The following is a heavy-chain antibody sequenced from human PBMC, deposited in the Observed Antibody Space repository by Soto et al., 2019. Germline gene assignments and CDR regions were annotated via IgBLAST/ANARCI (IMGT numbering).Heavy chain of an antibody. Sequence: EVRLLESGGGLLQPGGSLRLSCAASGFTFSTYAMSWVRQAPGKGLEWVSSISRSGGSTYYADSVKGRFTISRDNSKNTLDLQMNSLRAEDTAIYYCAKDLKQGYEFWSDYYWPFDYWGQGTLVTVSS. CDR2: ISRSGGST. V-gene: IGHV3-23*01. CDR1: GFTFSTYA. CDR3: AKDLKQGYEFWSDYYWPFDY. D-gene: IGHD3-3*01. J-gene: IGHJ4*02.